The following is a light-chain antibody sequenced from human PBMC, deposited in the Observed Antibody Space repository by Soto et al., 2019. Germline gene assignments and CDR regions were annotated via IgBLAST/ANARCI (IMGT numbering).Light chain of an antibody. CDR2: DVS. J-gene: IGLJ2*01. CDR3: CSYADSHTWV. CDR1: SSAVGTYNY. V-gene: IGLV2-11*01. Sequence: QSVLAQPRSVSGSPGQSVTISFTGTSSAVGTYNYVAWYQQHPGKAPKLIIYDVSKRPSGVPDRFSGSKSGNTASLTISGLQAEEEADYYCCSYADSHTWVFGGGTQLTVL.